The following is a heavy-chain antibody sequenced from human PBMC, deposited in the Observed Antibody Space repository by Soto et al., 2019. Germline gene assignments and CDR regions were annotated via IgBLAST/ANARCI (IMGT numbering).Heavy chain of an antibody. V-gene: IGHV3-30*18. CDR1: GFTFSSYG. Sequence: QVQLVESGGGVVQPGRSLRLSCAASGFTFSSYGMHWVRQAPGKGLEWVAVISYDGSNKYYADSVKGRFTISRDNSKNTLYLQMNSLRAEDTAVYYCAKDLCRAGYYGDQIDYWGQGTLVTVSS. CDR2: ISYDGSNK. D-gene: IGHD3-22*01. CDR3: AKDLCRAGYYGDQIDY. J-gene: IGHJ4*02.